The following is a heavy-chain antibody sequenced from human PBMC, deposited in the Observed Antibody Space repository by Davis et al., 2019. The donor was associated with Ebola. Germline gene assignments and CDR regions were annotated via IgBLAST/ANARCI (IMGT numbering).Heavy chain of an antibody. J-gene: IGHJ4*02. V-gene: IGHV4-34*01. CDR3: ARHFHDYGDYGFDY. D-gene: IGHD4-17*01. Sequence: GSLRLSCAVYGGSFSGYYWSWIRQPPGKGLEWIGSIYYSGSTYYNPSLKSRVTISVDTSKNQFSLKLSSVTAADTAVYYCARHFHDYGDYGFDYWGQGTLVTVSS. CDR2: IYYSGST. CDR1: GGSFSGYY.